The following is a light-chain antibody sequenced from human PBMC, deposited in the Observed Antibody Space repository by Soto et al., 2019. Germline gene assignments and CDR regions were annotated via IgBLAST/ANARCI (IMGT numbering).Light chain of an antibody. CDR2: AAS. Sequence: VLTQSPGTLSLSPGERATLSYRASQSISSGSLAWYQQKPGQAPRLLIFAASARVTGIPDRFSGSGSGTGFTLTISRLEPEDFAVYYCQHYGSSPPFTFGPGTKVDIK. V-gene: IGKV3-20*01. CDR1: QSISSGS. CDR3: QHYGSSPPFT. J-gene: IGKJ3*01.